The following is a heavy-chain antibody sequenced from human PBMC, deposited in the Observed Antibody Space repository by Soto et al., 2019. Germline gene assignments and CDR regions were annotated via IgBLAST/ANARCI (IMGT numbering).Heavy chain of an antibody. CDR3: ARLRFGELLENYYYYMDV. CDR2: IYSGGST. J-gene: IGHJ6*03. Sequence: GGSLRLSCAASGFTVSSNYMSWVRQAPGKGLEWVSVIYSGGSTYYADSVKGRFTISRHNSKNTLYLQMNSLRADDTAVYYCARLRFGELLENYYYYMDVWGKGTTVTVSS. CDR1: GFTVSSNY. D-gene: IGHD3-10*01. V-gene: IGHV3-53*04.